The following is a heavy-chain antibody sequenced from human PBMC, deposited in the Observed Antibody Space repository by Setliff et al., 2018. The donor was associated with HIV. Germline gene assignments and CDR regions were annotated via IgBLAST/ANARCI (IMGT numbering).Heavy chain of an antibody. J-gene: IGHJ5*02. CDR2: MNPNSGNT. D-gene: IGHD3-22*01. CDR3: ARGVSVEGYYYDSSGYPYAP. Sequence: AASVKVSCKASGYTFTSYDINWVRQATGQGLEWMGWMNPNSGNTGYAQKFQGRVTMTRNTSISTAYMELSSLRSEDTAVYYCARGVSVEGYYYDSSGYPYAPWGQGTLVTVSS. V-gene: IGHV1-8*01. CDR1: GYTFTSYD.